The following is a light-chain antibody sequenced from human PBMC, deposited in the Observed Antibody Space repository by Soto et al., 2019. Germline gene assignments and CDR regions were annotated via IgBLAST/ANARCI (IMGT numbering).Light chain of an antibody. CDR3: CSYTNSNTLV. CDR1: SSDVGGYNY. Sequence: QSALTQPASVSGSPGQSITISCTGTSSDVGGYNYVSWYQQHPGKAPKVMIYEVSNRPSGVSNRFSGSKSGNTASLTISGXXXXDXXDYYCCSYTNSNTLVFGTGTKVTV. J-gene: IGLJ1*01. V-gene: IGLV2-14*01. CDR2: EVS.